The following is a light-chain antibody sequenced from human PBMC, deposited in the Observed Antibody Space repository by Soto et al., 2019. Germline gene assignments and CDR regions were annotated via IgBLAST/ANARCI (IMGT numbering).Light chain of an antibody. J-gene: IGLJ1*01. Sequence: QSVLTQPPSVSGAPGQRVTISCTGSSSDIGAGFAVHWYRHLPGTAPKLLIYTNDKRPSGVPDRSSGSKSGTSASLAITGLQTDDEADYYCQSYDSSLSAYVFGTGTKLTVL. CDR3: QSYDSSLSAYV. CDR2: TND. CDR1: SSDIGAGFA. V-gene: IGLV1-40*01.